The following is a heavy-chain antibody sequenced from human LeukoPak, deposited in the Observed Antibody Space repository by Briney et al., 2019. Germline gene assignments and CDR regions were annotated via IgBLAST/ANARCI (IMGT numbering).Heavy chain of an antibody. V-gene: IGHV3-74*01. CDR2: IYTDGSTT. CDR3: ARGGLGTGIDY. CDR1: GFTFSSYW. Sequence: GGSLRLSCVASGFTFSSYWIRWVRQAPGKGLVWVSCIYTDGSTTRYADSVKGRFTISRDNAKNTLYLQVNSLRAEDTAVYYCARGGLGTGIDYWGQGTLVTVSS. D-gene: IGHD1-1*01. J-gene: IGHJ4*02.